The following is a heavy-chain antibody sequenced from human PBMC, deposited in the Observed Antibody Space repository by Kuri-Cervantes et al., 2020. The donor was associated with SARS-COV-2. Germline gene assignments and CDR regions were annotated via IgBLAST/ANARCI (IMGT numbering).Heavy chain of an antibody. V-gene: IGHV3-64*04. J-gene: IGHJ3*02. CDR2: ISSNGGST. CDR1: GFTFSSYA. CDR3: ASGRGTMIVVVSVEGGAFDI. Sequence: GGSLRLSCSASGFTFSSYAMHWVRQAPGKGLEYVSAISSNGGSTYYADSVKGRFTISRDNSKNTLYLQMNSLRAEDTAFYYCASGRGTMIVVVSVEGGAFDIWGQGTMVTVSS. D-gene: IGHD3-22*01.